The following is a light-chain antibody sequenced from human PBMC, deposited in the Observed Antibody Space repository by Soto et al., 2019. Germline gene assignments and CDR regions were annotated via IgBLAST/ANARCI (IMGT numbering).Light chain of an antibody. CDR2: GAS. J-gene: IGKJ5*01. V-gene: IGKV3-20*01. Sequence: ELVLTQAPDTLSLSPGERATLSCRASQRVTSSFLAWYQQRPGQPPRLLIYGASNRATGIPDRFSGSGSGTDFTLAISRLEPEDFAVYYCQQYGTSVTFGQGTRLEIK. CDR3: QQYGTSVT. CDR1: QRVTSSF.